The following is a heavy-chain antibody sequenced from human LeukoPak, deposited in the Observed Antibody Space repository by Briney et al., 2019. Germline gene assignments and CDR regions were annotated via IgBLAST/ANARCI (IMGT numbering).Heavy chain of an antibody. Sequence: ESGPTVVKLTQTLTLTCNFSGVSIRTTGVGVGWVRQPPGKALEWLATIFLNDGKRYSPSLKSRLTITKDTSKNQVVLTMTSMDPVDTATFYCAHRVRSGNYFDFWGQGTLVTVSS. CDR1: GVSIRTTGVG. J-gene: IGHJ4*02. CDR2: IFLNDGK. D-gene: IGHD1-26*01. CDR3: AHRVRSGNYFDF. V-gene: IGHV2-5*01.